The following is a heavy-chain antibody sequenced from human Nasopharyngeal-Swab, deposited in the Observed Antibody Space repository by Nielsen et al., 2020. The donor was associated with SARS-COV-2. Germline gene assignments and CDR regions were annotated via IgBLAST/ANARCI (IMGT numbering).Heavy chain of an antibody. J-gene: IGHJ3*02. Sequence: WIRQPPGKGLEWIGSIYYSGSTYYNPSLKSRVTISLDTSKNQFSLKLSSVTAADTAVYYCARHGTTVTRNYAFDIWGQGTMVTVSS. V-gene: IGHV4-39*01. D-gene: IGHD4-17*01. CDR3: ARHGTTVTRNYAFDI. CDR2: IYYSGST.